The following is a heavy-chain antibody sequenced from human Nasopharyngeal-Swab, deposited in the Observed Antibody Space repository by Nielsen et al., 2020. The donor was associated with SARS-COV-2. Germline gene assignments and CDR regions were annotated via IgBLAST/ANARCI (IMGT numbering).Heavy chain of an antibody. D-gene: IGHD3-10*01. Sequence: SETLSLTCAVYGGSFRGYYWSGIRQPPGKGLEGMGEIKHRGSTNYNPSLKSRVTISVDTSKNQFSLKMSSVTAADTAVYYCARDTPPTNYYGSGSSQPYYYYYGMDVWGQGTTVTVSS. CDR1: GGSFRGYY. CDR3: ARDTPPTNYYGSGSSQPYYYYYGMDV. CDR2: IKHRGST. J-gene: IGHJ6*02. V-gene: IGHV4-34*01.